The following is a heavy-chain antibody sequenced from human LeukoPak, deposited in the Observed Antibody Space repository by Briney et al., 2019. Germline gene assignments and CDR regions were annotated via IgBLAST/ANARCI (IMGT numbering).Heavy chain of an antibody. CDR1: GYTFTGYY. Sequence: GASVKVSCKASGYTFTGYYMHWVRRAPGQGLEWMGWINPNSGGTNYAQKFQGRVTMTRDTSISTAYMELSRLRSDDTAVYYCASGARLYCSGGSCYSDYYYYYMDVWGKGTTVTVSS. CDR3: ASGARLYCSGGSCYSDYYYYYMDV. CDR2: INPNSGGT. D-gene: IGHD2-15*01. J-gene: IGHJ6*03. V-gene: IGHV1-2*02.